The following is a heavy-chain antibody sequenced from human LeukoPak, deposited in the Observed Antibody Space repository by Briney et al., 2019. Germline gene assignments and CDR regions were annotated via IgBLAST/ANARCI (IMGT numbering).Heavy chain of an antibody. CDR3: ARGHRIVGAKRGGTFDI. Sequence: SETLSLTCAVYGGSFSGYYWSWLRQPPGKGLEWIGKINHSGSTNYNPSLKSRVTISVDTSKNQFSLKLSSVTAADTAVYCCARGHRIVGAKRGGTFDIWGQGTMVTVSS. CDR2: INHSGST. V-gene: IGHV4-34*01. J-gene: IGHJ3*02. CDR1: GGSFSGYY. D-gene: IGHD1-26*01.